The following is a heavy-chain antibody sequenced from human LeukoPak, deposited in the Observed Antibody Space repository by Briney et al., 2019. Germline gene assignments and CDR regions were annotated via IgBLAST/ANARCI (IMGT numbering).Heavy chain of an antibody. V-gene: IGHV4-59*01. CDR2: IYYSGST. CDR1: GGSISTYY. CDR3: ARGSIRFDF. Sequence: SETLSLTCTVSGGSISTYYWSWIRQPPGKGLEWIGYIYYSGSTDYNPSLRSRVTISVDTSKNQFSLKLTSVTAADTAVYYCARGSIRFDFWGQGTLVTVSS. J-gene: IGHJ4*02. D-gene: IGHD6-6*01.